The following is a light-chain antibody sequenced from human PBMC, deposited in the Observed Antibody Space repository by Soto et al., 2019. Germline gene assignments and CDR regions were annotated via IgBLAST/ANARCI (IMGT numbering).Light chain of an antibody. J-gene: IGKJ4*01. CDR1: QSVSSSY. Sequence: EIVLTQSPGTLSLSPGERATLSCRASQSVSSSYLAWYQQKPGQAPRLLIYGASIRATGIPDRFSGSGSGTDFTLTISRLEPEDFAVYYCQQEGSSPLTFGGGTKVEIK. CDR2: GAS. CDR3: QQEGSSPLT. V-gene: IGKV3-20*01.